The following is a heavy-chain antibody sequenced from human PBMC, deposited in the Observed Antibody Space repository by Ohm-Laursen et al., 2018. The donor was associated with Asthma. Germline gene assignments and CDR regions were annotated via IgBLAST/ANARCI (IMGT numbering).Heavy chain of an antibody. D-gene: IGHD3-3*01. CDR1: GFTFSSYG. Sequence: SLRLSCAASGFTFSSYGMNWVRQAPGKGLEWVAVIWYDGSNKYYADSVKGRFTISRDNSKNTLYLQMNSLRAEDTAVYYCARWYYDFWSGYYSYYDYGMDVWGQGTTVTGSS. J-gene: IGHJ6*02. V-gene: IGHV3-33*01. CDR2: IWYDGSNK. CDR3: ARWYYDFWSGYYSYYDYGMDV.